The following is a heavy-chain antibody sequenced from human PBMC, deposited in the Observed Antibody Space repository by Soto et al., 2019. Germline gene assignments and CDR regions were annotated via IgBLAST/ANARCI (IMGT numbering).Heavy chain of an antibody. D-gene: IGHD3-22*01. CDR3: ARDHYDSSVFYNIFFYYYGLDV. V-gene: IGHV3-21*01. J-gene: IGHJ6*02. Sequence: EVQLVESGGGLVKAGGSLRLSCSASGFTFSSYSMNWVRQAPGKGLEWVSSISSGRSYIYYADSVKGRFTISRDNAKNSLYLQMNSLRAEDTAVYYCARDHYDSSVFYNIFFYYYGLDVWGPGTTVTVS. CDR1: GFTFSSYS. CDR2: ISSGRSYI.